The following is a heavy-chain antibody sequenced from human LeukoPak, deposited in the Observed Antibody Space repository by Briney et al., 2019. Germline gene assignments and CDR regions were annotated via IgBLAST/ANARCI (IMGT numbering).Heavy chain of an antibody. V-gene: IGHV1-8*03. J-gene: IGHJ4*02. Sequence: ASLRLSCKPSGYMFTSYAINSVRQATGHPLEWGWWRNPNSGNTGYAQNFQGRVTITRSTSIRTAYMELSSLRYEDTAVYYCARGSRRGRSSWYPLGYWGQGTLVTVSS. CDR1: GYMFTSYA. D-gene: IGHD6-13*01. CDR2: RNPNSGNT. CDR3: ARGSRRGRSSWYPLGY.